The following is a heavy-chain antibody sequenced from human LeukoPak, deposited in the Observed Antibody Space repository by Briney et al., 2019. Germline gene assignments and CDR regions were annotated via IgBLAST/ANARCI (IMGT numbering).Heavy chain of an antibody. CDR2: INHSGST. V-gene: IGHV4-34*01. Sequence: TPSETLSLTCAVYGGSFSGYYWSWIRQPPGKGLEWIGEINHSGSTNYNPSLKSRVTISVDTSKNQFSLKLSSVTAADTAVYYCARGRGTMIKPLVRAFDIWGQGTMVTVSS. J-gene: IGHJ3*02. CDR3: ARGRGTMIKPLVRAFDI. D-gene: IGHD3-22*01. CDR1: GGSFSGYY.